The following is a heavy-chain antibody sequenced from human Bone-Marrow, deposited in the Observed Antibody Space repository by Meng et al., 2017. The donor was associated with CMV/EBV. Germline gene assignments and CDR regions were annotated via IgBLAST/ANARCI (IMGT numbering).Heavy chain of an antibody. Sequence: GGSLRLSCAASGFTFTDAWMNWVRQAPGKGLEWVGRAKSKSDGGTTDYAAPVKGRFIVSRDDSQNTVYLQMNSLKTEDTAVYYCAGGTGKTDFDYWGHGTQVTVSS. D-gene: IGHD3-10*01. CDR1: GFTFTDAW. CDR3: AGGTGKTDFDY. J-gene: IGHJ4*01. V-gene: IGHV3-15*01. CDR2: AKSKSDGGTT.